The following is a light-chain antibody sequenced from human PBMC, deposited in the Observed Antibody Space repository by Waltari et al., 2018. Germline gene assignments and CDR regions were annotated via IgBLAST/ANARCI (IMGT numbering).Light chain of an antibody. Sequence: QAVVTQEPSLTVSPGGTVTLTCGSSTGAVTSGHYPSWFQPKLGQVPRTLIYDTTNTNSWTPARCSGSLLGGKAALTLSGEQPEDEADYYCLLWYSGARWVFGGGTKLSVL. CDR2: DTT. CDR3: LLWYSGARWV. V-gene: IGLV7-46*01. CDR1: TGAVTSGHY. J-gene: IGLJ3*02.